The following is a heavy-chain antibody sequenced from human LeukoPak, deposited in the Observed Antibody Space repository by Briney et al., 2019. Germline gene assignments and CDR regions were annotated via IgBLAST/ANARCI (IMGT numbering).Heavy chain of an antibody. CDR1: GGTFSSYA. CDR3: AITSRYCSGGSCYSGIDYFDY. V-gene: IGHV1-69*13. D-gene: IGHD2-15*01. CDR2: IIPIFGTA. J-gene: IGHJ4*02. Sequence: SVTVSCTASGGTFSSYAISWVRQAPGQGLEWMGGIIPIFGTANYAQKVQGRVTITADESTSTAYMELSSLRSEDTAVYCCAITSRYCSGGSCYSGIDYFDYWGQGTLVTVSS.